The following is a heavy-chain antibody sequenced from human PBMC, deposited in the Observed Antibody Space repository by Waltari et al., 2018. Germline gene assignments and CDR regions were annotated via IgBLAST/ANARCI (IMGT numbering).Heavy chain of an antibody. CDR2: ISWNSGSI. Sequence: EVQLVESGGVLVQPGRSLRLSCAASGFTFDDYAMPWVRQAPGKGLEWVSGISWNSGSIGHADSVKGRFTSSRDNAKNSLYLQMNSLRAEDTALYYCAKRAYDSSGPLDYWGQGTLVTVSS. D-gene: IGHD3-22*01. CDR3: AKRAYDSSGPLDY. CDR1: GFTFDDYA. V-gene: IGHV3-9*01. J-gene: IGHJ4*02.